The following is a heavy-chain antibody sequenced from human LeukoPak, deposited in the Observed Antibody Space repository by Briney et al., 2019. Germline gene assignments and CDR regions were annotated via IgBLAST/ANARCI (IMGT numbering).Heavy chain of an antibody. CDR3: ARGFQYYDILTADDY. J-gene: IGHJ4*02. Sequence: GGSLRLSCAASGFTFSRYSMNWVRQAPGKGLEWVSSISSSSSYIYYADSVKGRFTISRDNAKNSLYLQMNSLRAEDTAVYYCARGFQYYDILTADDYWGQGTLVTV. CDR2: ISSSSSYI. CDR1: GFTFSRYS. V-gene: IGHV3-21*01. D-gene: IGHD3-9*01.